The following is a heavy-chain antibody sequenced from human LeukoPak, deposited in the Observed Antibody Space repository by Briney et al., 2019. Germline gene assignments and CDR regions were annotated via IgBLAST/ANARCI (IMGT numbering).Heavy chain of an antibody. CDR2: IIPIFGTA. CDR3: ARGAGSGSSIPYYYYYMDV. D-gene: IGHD3-10*01. V-gene: IGHV1-69*06. Sequence: ASVKVSCKASGGTFSSYAIGWVRQAPGQGLEWMGGIIPIFGTANYAQKFQGRVTITADKSTSTAYMELSSLRSEDTAVYYCARGAGSGSSIPYYYYYMDVWGKGTTVTVSS. J-gene: IGHJ6*03. CDR1: GGTFSSYA.